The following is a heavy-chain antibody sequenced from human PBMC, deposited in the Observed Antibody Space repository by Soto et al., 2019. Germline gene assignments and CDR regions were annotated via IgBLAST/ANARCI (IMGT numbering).Heavy chain of an antibody. V-gene: IGHV1-46*01. CDR3: ARELGGDRDPYNWFDP. CDR2: INPSGGST. J-gene: IGHJ5*02. Sequence: ASVKVSCKASGYTFTSYYMHWVRQAPGQGLEWMGIINPSGGSTSYAQKFQGRVTMTRDTSTSTVYMELSSLRSEDTAVYYCARELGGDRDPYNWFDPWGQGTLVTVSS. D-gene: IGHD2-21*01. CDR1: GYTFTSYY.